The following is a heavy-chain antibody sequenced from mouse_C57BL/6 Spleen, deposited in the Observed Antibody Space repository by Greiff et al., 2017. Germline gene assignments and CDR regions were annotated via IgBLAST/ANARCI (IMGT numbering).Heavy chain of an antibody. CDR2: INYDGSST. Sequence: EVKLMESEGGLVQPGSSMKLSCTASGFTFSDYYMAWVRQVPEKGLEWVANINYDGSSTYYLDSLKSRFIISRDNAKNILYLQMSCLKSEDTATYYCARGSYYEGMDYWGQGTSVTVSS. V-gene: IGHV5-16*01. CDR1: GFTFSDYY. CDR3: ARGSYYEGMDY. D-gene: IGHD1-1*01. J-gene: IGHJ4*01.